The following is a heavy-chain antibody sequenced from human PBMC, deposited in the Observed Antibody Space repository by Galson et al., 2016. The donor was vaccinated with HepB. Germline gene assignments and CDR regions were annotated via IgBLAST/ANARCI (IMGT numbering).Heavy chain of an antibody. CDR1: GLTFSTYG. J-gene: IGHJ4*02. CDR2: ILYDGNYT. Sequence: SLRLSCAASGLTFSTYGMNWVRQAPGKGLEWVAFILYDGNYTYYAASVKGRFTITRDNSKTALSLQMNSLRPEDTAVYYCVNVGPSVGLLAYWGQGTLVTVSS. D-gene: IGHD2-15*01. CDR3: VNVGPSVGLLAY. V-gene: IGHV3-30*18.